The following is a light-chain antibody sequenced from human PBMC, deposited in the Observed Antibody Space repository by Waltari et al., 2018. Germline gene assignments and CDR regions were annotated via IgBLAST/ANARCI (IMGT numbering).Light chain of an antibody. Sequence: IVLTQSPGTLSLSPGERATLSCRSTQSVSSSHLAWYQQKPGQAPRLLISGASSRATGIPDRFSASGSGTDFTLTSSRLEPEDVAVYYCQQYGSSPLTFGGGTKVEIK. J-gene: IGKJ4*01. CDR3: QQYGSSPLT. V-gene: IGKV3-20*01. CDR1: QSVSSSH. CDR2: GAS.